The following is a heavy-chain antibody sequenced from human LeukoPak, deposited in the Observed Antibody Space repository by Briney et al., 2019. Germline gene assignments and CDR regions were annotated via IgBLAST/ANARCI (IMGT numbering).Heavy chain of an antibody. CDR1: GGSISSDNYY. J-gene: IGHJ6*02. CDR3: ARRPVTPVGYGMDV. D-gene: IGHD4-23*01. Sequence: SQTLSLTCTVSGGSISSDNYYWSWLRQHPGKGLEWIGYIYYSGSTYYNPSLKSRVTISLDTSKNQFSLKLSSVTAADTAVYYCARRPVTPVGYGMDVWGQGTTVTVSS. V-gene: IGHV4-31*03. CDR2: IYYSGST.